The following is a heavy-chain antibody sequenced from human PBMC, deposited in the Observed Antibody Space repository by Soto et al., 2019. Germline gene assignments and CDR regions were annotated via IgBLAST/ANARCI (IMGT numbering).Heavy chain of an antibody. J-gene: IGHJ4*02. CDR1: GGSVSSCGYY. CDR3: ARRALPQCINGVCYKDGFWDY. CDR2: IYYSGTT. Sequence: PSETLSLTCTVSGGSVSSCGYYWSWIRQHPGTGLEWIGYIYYSGTTYFNPSLKSRASISLDTSKNEFSLKLTSVTAADTAVYYCARRALPQCINGVCYKDGFWDYWGQGALVTVS. D-gene: IGHD2-8*01. V-gene: IGHV4-31*03.